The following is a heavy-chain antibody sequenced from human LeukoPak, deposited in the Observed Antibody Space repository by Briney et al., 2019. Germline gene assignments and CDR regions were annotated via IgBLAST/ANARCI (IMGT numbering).Heavy chain of an antibody. CDR3: FYYYDSSGYYGRDDY. CDR1: GGTFSSYA. V-gene: IGHV1-69*06. D-gene: IGHD3-22*01. CDR2: IIPIFGTA. Sequence: GASVKVSCKASGGTFSSYAISWVRQAPGQGLEWMGGIIPIFGTANYAQKFQGRVTITADKSTSTAYMELSSPRSEDTAVYYCFYYYDSSGYYGRDDYWGQGTLVTVSS. J-gene: IGHJ4*02.